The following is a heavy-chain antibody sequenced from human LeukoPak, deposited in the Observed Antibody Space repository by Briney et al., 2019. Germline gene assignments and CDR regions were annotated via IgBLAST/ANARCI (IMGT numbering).Heavy chain of an antibody. CDR1: GFNFDDYS. D-gene: IGHD5-12*01. CDR3: AKDRTYSGYDALDY. V-gene: IGHV3-9*01. J-gene: IGHJ4*02. CDR2: ISWNSGSA. Sequence: PGRSLRLSCAASGFNFDDYSTHWIRQAPGKGLEWVSGISWNSGSADYADSVKGRFTISRDNAKNSLYLQMNSLRTEDTALYYCAKDRTYSGYDALDYWGQGTLVTVSS.